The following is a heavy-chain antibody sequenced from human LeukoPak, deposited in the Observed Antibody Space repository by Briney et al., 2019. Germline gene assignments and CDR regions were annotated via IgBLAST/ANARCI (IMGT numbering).Heavy chain of an antibody. D-gene: IGHD7-27*01. CDR2: IHSVGST. V-gene: IGHV3-53*01. CDR3: ARGSGAMDV. CDR1: GLTVSTNY. Sequence: GGSLRLPCAASGLTVSTNYVTWVRQAPGKGLEWVSVIHSVGSTYYADSVKGRFSISRDNSKNTVYLQMNSLRAEDTAVYYCARGSGAMDVWGKGTTVTVSS. J-gene: IGHJ6*04.